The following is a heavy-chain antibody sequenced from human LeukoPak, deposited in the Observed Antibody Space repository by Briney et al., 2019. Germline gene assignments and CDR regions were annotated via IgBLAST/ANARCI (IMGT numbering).Heavy chain of an antibody. D-gene: IGHD2-15*01. J-gene: IGHJ4*02. V-gene: IGHV5-51*01. Sequence: GESLKISCKGSGYSFTTYWIGWVRQMPGKGLEWMGIIYPGDSDTRYSPSFQGQVTISVDKSITTAYLQWSSLKASDSAMYYCARSKGCGGGTCYPDYWGQGTLSPSPQ. CDR2: IYPGDSDT. CDR1: GYSFTTYW. CDR3: ARSKGCGGGTCYPDY.